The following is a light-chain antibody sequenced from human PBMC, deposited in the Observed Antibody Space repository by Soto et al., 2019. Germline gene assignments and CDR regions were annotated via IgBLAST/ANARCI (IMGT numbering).Light chain of an antibody. J-gene: IGKJ1*01. CDR3: QQYNTYSWT. CDR2: KAS. V-gene: IGKV1-5*03. Sequence: DIPMTQSPSTLSASVGDRVTITCRASQSINTWLAWYQQKPGRAPNLLIYKASNLESGVPSRFSGSGSGTEFTLTISSLQPDDFATYYCQQYNTYSWTFGQGTKVEIK. CDR1: QSINTW.